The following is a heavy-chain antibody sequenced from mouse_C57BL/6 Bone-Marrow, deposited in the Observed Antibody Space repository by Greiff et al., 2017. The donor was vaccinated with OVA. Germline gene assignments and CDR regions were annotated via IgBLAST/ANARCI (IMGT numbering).Heavy chain of an antibody. D-gene: IGHD4-1*01. CDR3: ARRWDGDY. Sequence: VKLQQPGAELVRPGSSVKLSCKASGYTFTSYWMHWVKQRPIQGLEWIGNIDPSDSETHYNQKFKDKATLTVDKSSSTAYMQLSSLTSEDSAVYYCARRWDGDYWGQGTTLTVSS. J-gene: IGHJ2*01. CDR1: GYTFTSYW. V-gene: IGHV1-52*01. CDR2: IDPSDSET.